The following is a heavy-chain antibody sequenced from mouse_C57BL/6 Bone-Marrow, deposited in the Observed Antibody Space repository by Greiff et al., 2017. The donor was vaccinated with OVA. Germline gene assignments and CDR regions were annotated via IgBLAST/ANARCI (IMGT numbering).Heavy chain of an antibody. J-gene: IGHJ1*03. D-gene: IGHD1-1*01. CDR1: GYTFTSYW. V-gene: IGHV1-50*01. Sequence: QVQLQQPGAELVKPGASVKLSCKASGYTFTSYWMQWVKQRPGQGLEWIGEIDPSDSYTNYKQKFKGKATLTVDTSSSTAYMQLSSLTSEDSAVYYCERAYYGSRWWYFDVWGTGTTVTVSS. CDR2: IDPSDSYT. CDR3: ERAYYGSRWWYFDV.